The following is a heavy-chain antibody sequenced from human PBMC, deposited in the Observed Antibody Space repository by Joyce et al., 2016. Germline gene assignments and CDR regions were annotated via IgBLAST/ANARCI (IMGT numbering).Heavy chain of an antibody. D-gene: IGHD6-25*01. J-gene: IGHJ4*02. CDR3: AKDRETSAVLDF. CDR2: ISNDGKNK. Sequence: CAVSGFTFRSYGMYWVRQAPGKGLEWVEVISNDGKNKNYADSVKGRFTVSRDNSKKILSLQMNSLRPEDTAVYYCAKDRETSAVLDFWGQGTPVTVSS. V-gene: IGHV3-30*18. CDR1: GFTFRSYG.